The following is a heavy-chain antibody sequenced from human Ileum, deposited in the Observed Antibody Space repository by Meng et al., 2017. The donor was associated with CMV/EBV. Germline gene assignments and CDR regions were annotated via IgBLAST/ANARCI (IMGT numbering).Heavy chain of an antibody. CDR2: ISGYSGDT. CDR3: ARGSSSTMFGDYYYGMDV. J-gene: IGHJ6*02. D-gene: IGHD3-3*01. Sequence: ASVKVSCKASGYTFRTYGISWVRQAPGQGPEWMGWISGYSGDTNYAQKFQGRVTLTTDTSTDTGYMELRSLTSDDTAVYYCARGSSSTMFGDYYYGMDVWGQGTTVTVSS. CDR1: GYTFRTYG. V-gene: IGHV1-18*01.